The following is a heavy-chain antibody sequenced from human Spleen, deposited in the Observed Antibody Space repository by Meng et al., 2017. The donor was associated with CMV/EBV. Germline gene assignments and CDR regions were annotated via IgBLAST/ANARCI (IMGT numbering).Heavy chain of an antibody. Sequence: GESLKISCGASGFTFSSYAMNWVRQAPGKGLEWVSVISGSGDSTFYADSVKGRFIISRDNSKNTLYLQMNSLRAEDTALYYCTKGPYGTSSGIFEYWGQGTLVTVSS. CDR1: GFTFSSYA. CDR3: TKGPYGTSSGIFEY. V-gene: IGHV3-23*01. J-gene: IGHJ4*02. D-gene: IGHD1-1*01. CDR2: ISGSGDST.